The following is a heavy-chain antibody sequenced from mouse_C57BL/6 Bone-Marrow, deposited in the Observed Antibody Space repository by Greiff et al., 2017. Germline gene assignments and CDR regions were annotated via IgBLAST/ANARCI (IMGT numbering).Heavy chain of an antibody. V-gene: IGHV1-50*01. CDR1: GYTFTSYW. Sequence: QVQLQQPGAELVKPGASVKLSCKASGYTFTSYWMQWVKQRPGQGLEWIGEIDPSASYTNYNQKFKGKATLTVDTSSSTAYMQLSSLTSEYSAVYYCARFNVLDYWGQGTTLTVSS. CDR3: ARFNVLDY. CDR2: IDPSASYT. J-gene: IGHJ2*01.